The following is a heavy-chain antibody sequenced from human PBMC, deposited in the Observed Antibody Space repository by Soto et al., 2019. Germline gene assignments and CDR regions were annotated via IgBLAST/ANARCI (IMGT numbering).Heavy chain of an antibody. D-gene: IGHD6-13*01. CDR2: INHSGST. V-gene: IGHV4-34*01. CDR1: GGSFSGYY. CDR3: ARGGPAVAAARLGRWFDP. J-gene: IGHJ5*02. Sequence: SETLSLTCAVYGGSFSGYYWSWIRQPPGKGLEWIGEINHSGSTNYNPSLKSRVTISVDTSKNQFSLKLSSVTAADTAVYYCARGGPAVAAARLGRWFDPWGQGTLVTVSS.